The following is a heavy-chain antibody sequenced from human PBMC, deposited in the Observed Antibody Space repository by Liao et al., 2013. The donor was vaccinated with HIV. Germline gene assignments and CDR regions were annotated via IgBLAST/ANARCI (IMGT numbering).Heavy chain of an antibody. D-gene: IGHD3-10*01. CDR2: INHSGST. Sequence: QVQLQQWGAGLLKPSETLSLTCAVYGGSFSGYYWSWIRQPPGKGLEWIGEINHSGSTNYNPSLKSRVTISVDTSKNQFSLKLSSVTAADTAVYYCARAVPDIMVRGPLWVDAFDIWAKGQWSPSLQ. V-gene: IGHV4-34*01. CDR1: GGSFSGYY. J-gene: IGHJ3*02. CDR3: ARAVPDIMVRGPLWVDAFDI.